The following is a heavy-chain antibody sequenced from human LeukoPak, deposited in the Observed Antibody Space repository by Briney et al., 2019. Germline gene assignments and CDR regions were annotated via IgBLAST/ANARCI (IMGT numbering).Heavy chain of an antibody. CDR2: IKWNGGST. V-gene: IGHV3-20*04. D-gene: IGHD3-3*01. CDR3: ARGGITIFGVAIPNFDY. Sequence: GGSLRLSCAASGFTLSDYGMSWVRQAPGKGLEWVSGIKWNGGSTSYADSVKGRFTISRDNAKNSLYLHMNSLRAEDTALYYCARGGITIFGVAIPNFDYWGQGTLVTVSS. CDR1: GFTLSDYG. J-gene: IGHJ4*02.